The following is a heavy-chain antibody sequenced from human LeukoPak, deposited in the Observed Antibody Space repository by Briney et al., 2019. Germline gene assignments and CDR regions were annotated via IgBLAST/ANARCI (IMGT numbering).Heavy chain of an antibody. CDR2: INSDGGST. V-gene: IGHV3-74*01. Sequence: PGGSLRLSRAASGFTFSSYWMHWVRQAPGKGLVWVSRINSDGGSTRYADSVKSRFTISRDNAKNTLYLQMNSLRAEDTAVYYCARVYGGYGDYYFDYWGQGTLVTVSS. CDR3: ARVYGGYGDYYFDY. D-gene: IGHD4-17*01. CDR1: GFTFSSYW. J-gene: IGHJ4*02.